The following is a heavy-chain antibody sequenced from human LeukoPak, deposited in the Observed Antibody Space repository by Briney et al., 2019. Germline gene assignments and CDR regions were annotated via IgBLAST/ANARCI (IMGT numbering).Heavy chain of an antibody. J-gene: IGHJ3*02. Sequence: ASVKVSCKASGYTFTSYYMHWVRQAPGQWLEWMGIINPSGGSTSYAQKFQGRVTMTRDTSTSTVYMELSRLRSEDTAVYYCARDCHSITFGGVIGLAFDIWGQGTMVTVSS. CDR2: INPSGGST. D-gene: IGHD3-16*02. CDR3: ARDCHSITFGGVIGLAFDI. V-gene: IGHV1-46*01. CDR1: GYTFTSYY.